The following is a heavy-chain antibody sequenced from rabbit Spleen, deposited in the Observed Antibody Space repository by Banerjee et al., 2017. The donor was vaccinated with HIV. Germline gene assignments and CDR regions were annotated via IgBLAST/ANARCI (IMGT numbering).Heavy chain of an antibody. V-gene: IGHV1S40*01. CDR1: GFTFSSYW. CDR3: ARDLVAAIGWNFNL. J-gene: IGHJ4*01. D-gene: IGHD5-1*01. CDR2: IDTGDSNT. Sequence: QSLEESGGDLVKPGASLTLTCTASGFTFSSYWICWVRQAPGKGLEWIGCIDTGDSNTAYASWVNGRFIISRPSSTTVTLQLNSLIVADTATYFCARDLVAAIGWNFNLWGPGTLVTVS.